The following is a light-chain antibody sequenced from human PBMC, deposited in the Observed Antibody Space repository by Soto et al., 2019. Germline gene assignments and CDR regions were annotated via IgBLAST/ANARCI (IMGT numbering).Light chain of an antibody. J-gene: IGKJ5*01. CDR3: QQYYTWPLT. CDR2: GAS. Sequence: IVMTQSTATLSVSPGERARLSCRASQSVSSNLAWYQQKPGQAPRLLIDGASSRATGIPVRFSGSGSGTEFTLTISSLQSEDFAVYYCQQYYTWPLTFGQGTRLEIK. V-gene: IGKV3-15*01. CDR1: QSVSSN.